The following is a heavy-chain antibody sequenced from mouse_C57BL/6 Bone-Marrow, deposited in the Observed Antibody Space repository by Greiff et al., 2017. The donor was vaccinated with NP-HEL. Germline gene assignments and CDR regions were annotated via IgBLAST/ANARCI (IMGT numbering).Heavy chain of an antibody. CDR3: ARWGMIDYFDY. V-gene: IGHV1-64*01. J-gene: IGHJ2*01. CDR1: GYTFTSYW. D-gene: IGHD2-4*01. Sequence: QVQLQQSGAELVKPGASVKLSCKASGYTFTSYWMHWVKQRPGQGLEWIGMIHPNSGSTNYNEKFKSKATLTVDKSSSTAYMQLSSLTSEDSAVYYCARWGMIDYFDYWGQGTTLTVSS. CDR2: IHPNSGST.